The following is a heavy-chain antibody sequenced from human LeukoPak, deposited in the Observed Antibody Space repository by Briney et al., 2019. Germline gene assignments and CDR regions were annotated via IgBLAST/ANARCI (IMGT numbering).Heavy chain of an antibody. J-gene: IGHJ4*02. Sequence: GGSLRLSCAASGFTFSSYAMHWVRQAPGKGLEWVAVISYDGSNKYYADSAKGRFTISRDNSKNTLYLQMNSLRAEDTAVYYCARDQAYDILTGYYLGFDYWGQGTLVTVSS. CDR1: GFTFSSYA. CDR3: ARDQAYDILTGYYLGFDY. D-gene: IGHD3-9*01. CDR2: ISYDGSNK. V-gene: IGHV3-30*04.